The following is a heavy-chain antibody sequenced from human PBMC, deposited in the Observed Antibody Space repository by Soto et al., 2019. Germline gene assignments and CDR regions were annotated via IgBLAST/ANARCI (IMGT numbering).Heavy chain of an antibody. CDR3: ARGRYGDY. CDR1: GYTFTSYG. V-gene: IGHV1-18*01. J-gene: IGHJ4*02. Sequence: QVHLVQSGAEVRKPGASVKVSCKGSGYTFTSYGIAWVRQAPGQGLEWLGWISAHNDNTDYVQKVQGRVTVTRDTSTSTAYMELRNLRSDDTAVYHCARGRYGDYWGQGAPVTVSS. CDR2: ISAHNDNT. D-gene: IGHD1-1*01.